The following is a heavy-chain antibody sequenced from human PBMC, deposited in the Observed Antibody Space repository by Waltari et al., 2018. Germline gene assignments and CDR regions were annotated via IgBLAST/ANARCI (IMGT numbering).Heavy chain of an antibody. J-gene: IGHJ6*02. D-gene: IGHD3-3*01. CDR1: GFTFSSYE. CDR3: ARERVGYYYYGMDV. CDR2: ISSSGSTI. V-gene: IGHV3-48*03. Sequence: EVQLVESGGGLVQPGGSLRLSCAASGFTFSSYEMNWVRQAPGKGLEWVSYISSSGSTIYYADSGKGRFTISRDNAKNSLYLQMNSLRAEDTAVYYCARERVGYYYYGMDVWGQGTTVTVSS.